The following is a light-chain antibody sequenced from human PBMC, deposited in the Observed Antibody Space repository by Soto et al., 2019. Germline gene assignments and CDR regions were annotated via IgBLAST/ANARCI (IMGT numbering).Light chain of an antibody. Sequence: DIQLTQSPSFLSASVGDRVTIPCRASQGISSFLAWYQQKPGKAPKLLIYGASTLQSGVPSRFSGSGSGTEFTLTISSLQSEDFAVYYCQQYNDWPRTFGQGTKVEIK. CDR1: QGISSF. V-gene: IGKV1-9*01. CDR3: QQYNDWPRT. CDR2: GAS. J-gene: IGKJ1*01.